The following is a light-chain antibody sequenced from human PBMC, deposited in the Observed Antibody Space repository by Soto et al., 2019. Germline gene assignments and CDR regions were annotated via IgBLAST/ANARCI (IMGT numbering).Light chain of an antibody. CDR2: VAS. J-gene: IGKJ4*01. CDR3: QQLSRYPLT. V-gene: IGKV1-9*01. CDR1: QGISSY. Sequence: IQLTQSPSSLSASVGDRVTITCLATQGISSYLAWYQQKPGKAPELLIYVASTLQSGVPSRFSGSGSGTDFTLTISSLQPEDFATYYCQQLSRYPLTFGGGTKVDIK.